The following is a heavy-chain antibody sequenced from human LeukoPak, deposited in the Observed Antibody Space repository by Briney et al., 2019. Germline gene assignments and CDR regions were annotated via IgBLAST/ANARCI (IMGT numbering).Heavy chain of an antibody. D-gene: IGHD1-14*01. CDR2: INPNSAGT. V-gene: IGHV1-2*02. CDR1: GYTFTDYY. CDR3: AGPNRGEQDYYYYYYMDV. J-gene: IGHJ6*03. Sequence: GASVKVSCKASGYTFTDYYIHWVRQAPGQGLEWMGRINPNSAGTNYAQKFQGRVTMTRDTSISTAYMELSSLRSDDTAVYYCAGPNRGEQDYYYYYYMDVWGKGTTITVSS.